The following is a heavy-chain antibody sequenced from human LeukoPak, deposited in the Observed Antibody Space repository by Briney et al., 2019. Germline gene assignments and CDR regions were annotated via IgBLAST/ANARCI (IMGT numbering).Heavy chain of an antibody. CDR2: LYSSGTT. D-gene: IGHD3-9*01. Sequence: PSGGSLRLSCAASGLTVSSNYMTWVRQAPGKGLDWVSVLYSSGTTYYADSVQGRFTISRDNSKNTLYLQMNSLRAEDTAVYFCARGLQYDWALDYWGQGTLVTVSS. J-gene: IGHJ4*02. V-gene: IGHV3-66*01. CDR3: ARGLQYDWALDY. CDR1: GLTVSSNY.